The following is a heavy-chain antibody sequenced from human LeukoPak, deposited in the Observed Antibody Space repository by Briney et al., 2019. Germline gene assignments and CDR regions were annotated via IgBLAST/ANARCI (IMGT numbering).Heavy chain of an antibody. D-gene: IGHD3-22*01. CDR3: ARDSYYDSSGYWAYDY. J-gene: IGHJ4*02. V-gene: IGHV1-2*02. CDR2: INPNSGGT. Sequence: ASVKVSCKASGCTFTGYYIHWVRQAPGQGLEWMGWINPNSGGTNYAQKFQGRVTMTRDTSISTAYMELSRLRSDDTAVYYCARDSYYDSSGYWAYDYWGQGTLVTVSS. CDR1: GCTFTGYY.